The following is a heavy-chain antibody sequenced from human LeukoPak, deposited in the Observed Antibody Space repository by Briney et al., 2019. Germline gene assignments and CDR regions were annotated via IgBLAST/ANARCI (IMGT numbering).Heavy chain of an antibody. D-gene: IGHD1-26*01. Sequence: GASVKVSCKASGYTFTGYYMHWVRQAPGQGLEWMGWINPNSGGTNYAQKFQGRVTMTRDTSISTAYMELSRLRSDDTAVYYCARVSGSYSGYNWFDPWGQGTLVTVSS. CDR3: ARVSGSYSGYNWFDP. J-gene: IGHJ5*02. CDR1: GYTFTGYY. V-gene: IGHV1-2*02. CDR2: INPNSGGT.